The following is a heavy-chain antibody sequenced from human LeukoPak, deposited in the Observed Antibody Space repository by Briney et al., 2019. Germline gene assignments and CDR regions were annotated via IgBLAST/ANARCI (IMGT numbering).Heavy chain of an antibody. D-gene: IGHD3-9*01. J-gene: IGHJ4*02. CDR2: IHSDGNT. CDR1: GFIISNNY. Sequence: GGSLRLSCAASGFIISNNYMTWVRQAPGKGLEWVSIIHSDGNTYYRDSVRGRFTVSRDKSKNTVSLEMNSLRAEDTAMYYCVSHSDPLTTYSFDYWGQGTRVTVSS. CDR3: VSHSDPLTTYSFDY. V-gene: IGHV3-53*01.